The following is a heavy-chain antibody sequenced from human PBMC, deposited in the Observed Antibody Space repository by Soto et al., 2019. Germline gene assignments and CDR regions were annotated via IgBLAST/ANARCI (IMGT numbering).Heavy chain of an antibody. CDR3: ARAYSSSSICYPLDV. CDR1: GGTFSTYA. J-gene: IGHJ6*04. Sequence: QVQLLQYGAEVKKPGSSVKVSCKASGGTFSTYAITWVRQAPGQGLEWMGGIIAIFGAANYAQKFQGRVTFTAEVSTNTAYMELSRLISEYTACYDCARAYSSSSICYPLDVWAKGTTVTPSS. CDR2: IIAIFGAA. D-gene: IGHD6-13*01. V-gene: IGHV1-69*12.